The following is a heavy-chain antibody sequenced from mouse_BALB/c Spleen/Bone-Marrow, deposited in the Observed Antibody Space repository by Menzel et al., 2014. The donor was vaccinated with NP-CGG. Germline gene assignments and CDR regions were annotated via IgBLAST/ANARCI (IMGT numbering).Heavy chain of an antibody. CDR1: GYAFSTYW. V-gene: IGHV1-80*01. CDR3: ARVGFSFDY. Sequence: VQLVESGAELVRPGSSVKISCKASGYAFSTYWMNWVKQRPGQGLEWLGQIYPGDGDTNYNEKFKGKATLTADKSSSTASIQRSSLTSEDSTVYFCARVGFSFDYWGQGTTLTVSS. J-gene: IGHJ2*01. D-gene: IGHD3-1*01. CDR2: IYPGDGDT.